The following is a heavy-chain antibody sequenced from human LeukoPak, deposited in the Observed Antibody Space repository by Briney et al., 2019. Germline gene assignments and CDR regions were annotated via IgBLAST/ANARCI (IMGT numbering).Heavy chain of an antibody. Sequence: GGSLRLSCAASGFTFSSYAMSWVRQAPGKGLEWASAISGSGGSTYYADSVKGRFTSSRDNSKNTLYLQMNSLRAEDTAVYYCAKCPQWPPYNWFDPWGQGTLVTVSS. CDR2: ISGSGGST. V-gene: IGHV3-23*01. CDR3: AKCPQWPPYNWFDP. CDR1: GFTFSSYA. D-gene: IGHD6-19*01. J-gene: IGHJ5*02.